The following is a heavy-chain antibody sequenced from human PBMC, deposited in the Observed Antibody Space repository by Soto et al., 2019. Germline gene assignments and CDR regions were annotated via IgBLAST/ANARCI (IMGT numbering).Heavy chain of an antibody. CDR2: IYYSGST. CDR1: GGSISSGDYY. CDR3: AREIRGYSYGDFDY. J-gene: IGHJ4*02. D-gene: IGHD5-18*01. Sequence: PSETLSLTCTVSGGSISSGDYYWSWIRQPPGKGLEWIGYIYYSGSTYYNPSLKSRVTISVDTSKNQFSLKLSSVTAADTAVYYCAREIRGYSYGDFDYWGQGTLVTVSS. V-gene: IGHV4-30-4*01.